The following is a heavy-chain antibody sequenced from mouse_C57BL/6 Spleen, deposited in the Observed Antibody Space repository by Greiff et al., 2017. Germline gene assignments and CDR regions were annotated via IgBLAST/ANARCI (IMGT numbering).Heavy chain of an antibody. D-gene: IGHD1-1*01. V-gene: IGHV1-15*01. CDR2: IDPETGGT. Sequence: QVQLQQSGAELVRPGASVTLSCKASGYTFTDYEMHWVKQTPVHGLEWIGAIDPETGGTAYNQKFKGKAILTADKSSSTAYMQRRSLTSEDSAVYYCTREITTVVAYWGQGTTLTVSS. CDR1: GYTFTDYE. CDR3: TREITTVVAY. J-gene: IGHJ2*01.